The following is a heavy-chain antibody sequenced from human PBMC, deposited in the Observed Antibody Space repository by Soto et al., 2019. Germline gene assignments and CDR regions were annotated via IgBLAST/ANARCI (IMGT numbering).Heavy chain of an antibody. V-gene: IGHV6-1*01. J-gene: IGHJ4*02. CDR2: TYYRSKWYT. CDR1: GGSVSSNTAA. Sequence: PSQTLSLTCDISGGSVSSNTAAWSWIRQSPSRGLEWLGRTYYRSKWYTEYAASVNSRMTINSDTSRNQFSLQLRSVSPEDTAVYYCARAGPSGTYDSWGQGTVVTVSS. CDR3: ARAGPSGTYDS. D-gene: IGHD3-10*01.